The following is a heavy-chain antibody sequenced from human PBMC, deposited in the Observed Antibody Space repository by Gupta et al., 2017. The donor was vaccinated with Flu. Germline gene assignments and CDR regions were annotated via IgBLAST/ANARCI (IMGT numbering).Heavy chain of an antibody. J-gene: IGHJ6*02. CDR3: ARVRDRGSDGMDV. V-gene: IGHV1-69-2*01. Sequence: DYYIHWVQQAPGKGLVWMGLVDPADGETKYGEKFQGRVNITADTSTDTVYMELSSLRSEDTAVYYCARVRDRGSDGMDVWGQGGPVTVS. CDR1: DYY. CDR2: VDPADGET. D-gene: IGHD3-10*01.